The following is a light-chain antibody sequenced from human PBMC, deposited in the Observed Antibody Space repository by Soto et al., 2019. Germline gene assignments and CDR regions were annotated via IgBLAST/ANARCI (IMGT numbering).Light chain of an antibody. Sequence: EIVMTQSPATVSLSPGERATLSCRASPGVSNTLAWYQQRPGQAPRLLIYGASIRAPGIPARFSGGGSGTEFTLTITSLQSEDFAVYYCQHYENWPYTFGQGTRLEIK. V-gene: IGKV3-15*01. CDR3: QHYENWPYT. CDR1: PGVSNT. CDR2: GAS. J-gene: IGKJ5*01.